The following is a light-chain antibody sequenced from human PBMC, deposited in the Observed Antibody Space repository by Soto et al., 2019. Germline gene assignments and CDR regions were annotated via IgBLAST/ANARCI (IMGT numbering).Light chain of an antibody. V-gene: IGKV3-20*01. CDR3: QQYGSSPRFT. CDR1: QSVSSSY. J-gene: IGKJ3*01. CDR2: GAS. Sequence: EIVLTQSPGTLSLSTGESATLSCRASQSVSSSYLAWYQQKPGQAPRLLIYGASSRATGIPDRFSGSGSGTDFTLTISRLEPEDFAVYYCQQYGSSPRFTFGPGTKVDIK.